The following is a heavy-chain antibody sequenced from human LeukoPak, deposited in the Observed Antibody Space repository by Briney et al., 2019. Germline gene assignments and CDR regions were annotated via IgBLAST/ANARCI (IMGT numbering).Heavy chain of an antibody. CDR2: IYYDGST. J-gene: IGHJ3*01. CDR3: ARRGDAWQILYSFDV. V-gene: IGHV4-59*04. Sequence: PGGSLRLSCAASGFTFSSYSMNWVRQAPGKGLEWLGTIYYDGSTFYSPSFKSRVTISINASKKQLSLNLASVTAADTAVYYCARRGDAWQILYSFDVWGQGTAVIVSS. D-gene: IGHD2-15*01. CDR1: GFTFSSYSMN.